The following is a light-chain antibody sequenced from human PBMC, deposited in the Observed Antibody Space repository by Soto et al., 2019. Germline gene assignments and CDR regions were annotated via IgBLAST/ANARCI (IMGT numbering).Light chain of an antibody. CDR2: DVS. CDR3: SSYTSSSTLQV. J-gene: IGLJ1*01. V-gene: IGLV2-14*01. CDR1: SSDVGGYNY. Sequence: QCVLTQPASVSGSPGQSITISCTGTSSDVGGYNYVSWYQQHPGKAPKLMIYDVSNRPSGVSNRFSGSKSGNTASLTISGLQAEDEADYYRSSYTSSSTLQVFGTGTKVTVL.